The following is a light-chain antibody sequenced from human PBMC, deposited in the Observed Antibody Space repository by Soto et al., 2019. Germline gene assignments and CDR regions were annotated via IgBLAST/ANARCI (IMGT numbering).Light chain of an antibody. Sequence: QSVLTQSPSASASLGASVKLTCTLSSGHSTYAIAWHQQQPEKGPRYLMKVNSDGSHIKGDGIPDRFSGSSSGAERYLSISSLQSEDEADYYCQTWATGIVVFGGGTKLPVL. CDR1: SGHSTYA. CDR2: VNSDGSH. J-gene: IGLJ2*01. V-gene: IGLV4-69*01. CDR3: QTWATGIVV.